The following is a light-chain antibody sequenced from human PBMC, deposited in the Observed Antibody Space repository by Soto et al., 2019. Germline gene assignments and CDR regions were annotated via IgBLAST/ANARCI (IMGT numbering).Light chain of an antibody. Sequence: DTQMTQSPSTLSASVGDRVTITCRASQSISSWLAWYQQKPGKAPKLLIYDASSLESGVPSRFSGSGSGTEFTLTISSLQTDDFATYYCQQYNSYSGTFGQGTKVDIK. V-gene: IGKV1-5*01. J-gene: IGKJ1*01. CDR3: QQYNSYSGT. CDR1: QSISSW. CDR2: DAS.